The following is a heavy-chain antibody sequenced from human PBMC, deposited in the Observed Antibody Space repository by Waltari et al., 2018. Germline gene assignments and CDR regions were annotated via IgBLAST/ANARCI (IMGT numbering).Heavy chain of an antibody. CDR2: IYYSGST. J-gene: IGHJ4*02. Sequence: QVQLQESGPGLVKPSETLSLTCTVSGGSISSHYWSWIRQPPGKGLEWIGYIYYSGSTNYSPSLKSRVTISVDTSKNQFSLKLSSVTAADTAVYYCARVVVGATTIFDYWGQGTLVTVSS. CDR3: ARVVVGATTIFDY. CDR1: GGSISSHY. V-gene: IGHV4-59*11. D-gene: IGHD1-26*01.